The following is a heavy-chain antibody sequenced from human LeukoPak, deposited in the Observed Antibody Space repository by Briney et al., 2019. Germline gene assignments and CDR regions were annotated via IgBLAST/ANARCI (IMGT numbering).Heavy chain of an antibody. CDR2: IIYSGGAT. V-gene: IGHV3-23*01. Sequence: GGSLRLSCAASGFTFSRSAMTWVRQGPGTGLEFVASIIYSGGATYYADSVKGRFTISRDNSKNTLYLQMNSLRAVDTALYYCAKDGLYYDGSEHVYYFDSWGQGTLVTVSS. J-gene: IGHJ4*02. CDR3: AKDGLYYDGSEHVYYFDS. D-gene: IGHD3-22*01. CDR1: GFTFSRSA.